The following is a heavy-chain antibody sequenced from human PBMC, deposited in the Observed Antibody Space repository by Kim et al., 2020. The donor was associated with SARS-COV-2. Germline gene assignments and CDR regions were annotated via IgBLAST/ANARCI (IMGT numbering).Heavy chain of an antibody. CDR2: IYPGDSDT. V-gene: IGHV5-51*01. J-gene: IGHJ4*02. Sequence: GESLKISCKGSGYSFTSYWIGWVRQMPGKGLEWMGIIYPGDSDTRYSPSFQGQVTISADKSISTAYLQWSSLKASDTAMYYCARHMGGWNTRIGPKQYYFDCWGQGPLVTVSS. CDR1: GYSFTSYW. D-gene: IGHD3-22*01. CDR3: ARHMGGWNTRIGPKQYYFDC.